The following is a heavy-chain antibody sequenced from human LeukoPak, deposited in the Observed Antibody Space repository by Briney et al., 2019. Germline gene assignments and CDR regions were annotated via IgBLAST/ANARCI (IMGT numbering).Heavy chain of an antibody. CDR1: GGTFSSYA. D-gene: IGHD3/OR15-3a*01. CDR3: ARGGVGLLIIPGWEYDNYGLDV. Sequence: SVKVSCKASGGTFSSYAISWVRQAPGQGLEWMGGIIPIFGTANYAQKFQGRVTITADESTSTAYMELSSLRAEDTAVYYCARGGVGLLIIPGWEYDNYGLDVWGQGTTVTVSS. CDR2: IIPIFGTA. V-gene: IGHV1-69*13. J-gene: IGHJ6*02.